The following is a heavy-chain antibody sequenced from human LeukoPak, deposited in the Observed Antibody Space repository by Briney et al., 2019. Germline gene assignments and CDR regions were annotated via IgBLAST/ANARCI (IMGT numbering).Heavy chain of an antibody. J-gene: IGHJ6*02. CDR1: GFTVSNNY. Sequence: GGSLRLSCAASGFTVSNNYMSWVRQAPGKGLEWVSTINRDGPTFYADSVKGRFTISRDNSRNTLYLQMNSLRAEDTAVYHCGRGGYDMYDWGQGTTVSVSS. V-gene: IGHV3-66*01. CDR2: INRDGPT. D-gene: IGHD2-2*01. CDR3: GRGGYDMYD.